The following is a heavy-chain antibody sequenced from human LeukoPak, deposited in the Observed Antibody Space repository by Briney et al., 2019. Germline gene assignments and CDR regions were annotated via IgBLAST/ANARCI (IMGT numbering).Heavy chain of an antibody. CDR2: ISSSGSTI. CDR3: AKDRGSGYYDHFDY. J-gene: IGHJ4*02. V-gene: IGHV3-11*04. Sequence: PGESLRLSCAASGFTFSDYYMSWIRQAPGKGLEWVSYISSSGSTIYYADSVKGRFTISRDNSKNTLYLQMNSLRVEDTAVYYCAKDRGSGYYDHFDYWGQGTLVTVSS. D-gene: IGHD3-22*01. CDR1: GFTFSDYY.